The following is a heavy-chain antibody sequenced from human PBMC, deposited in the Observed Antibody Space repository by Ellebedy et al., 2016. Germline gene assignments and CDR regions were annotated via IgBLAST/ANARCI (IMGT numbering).Heavy chain of an antibody. CDR2: IKTDGSQE. Sequence: GGSLRLSCDASGFTFSNFWMNWVRQAPGKGLEWVANIKTDGSQEYCVDSVKGRFTISRDNAKNSLYLQMNSLRAEDTAVYYCARARGYDSVGHDAFDIWGQGTMVIVSS. V-gene: IGHV3-7*03. J-gene: IGHJ3*02. CDR3: ARARGYDSVGHDAFDI. CDR1: GFTFSNFW. D-gene: IGHD3-22*01.